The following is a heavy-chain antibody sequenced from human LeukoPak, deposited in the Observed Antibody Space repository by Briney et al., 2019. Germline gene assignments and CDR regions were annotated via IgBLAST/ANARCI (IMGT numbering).Heavy chain of an antibody. V-gene: IGHV3-23*01. CDR2: ISGSGGST. CDR1: GFTFSSYG. CDR3: AREGVRVGATGAFDI. J-gene: IGHJ3*02. D-gene: IGHD1-26*01. Sequence: GGSLRLSCAASGFTFSSYGMSWVRQAPGKGLEWVSAISGSGGSTYYADSVKGRFTISRDNSKNTLYLQMNSLRAEDTAVYYCAREGVRVGATGAFDIWGQGTMVTVSS.